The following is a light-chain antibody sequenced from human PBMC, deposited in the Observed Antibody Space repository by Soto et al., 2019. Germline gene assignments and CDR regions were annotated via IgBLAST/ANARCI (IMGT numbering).Light chain of an antibody. CDR2: KAS. Sequence: DIHMTQSPSTLSASVGDRVTITCRASQSISGYLAWYQHKSGQAPKLLIYKASSLQNVVPSRFSGSGSGTEFTLTIRTLQPDDFATYYCQQHKSYPWTFGQGTKVDTK. V-gene: IGKV1-5*03. J-gene: IGKJ1*01. CDR1: QSISGY. CDR3: QQHKSYPWT.